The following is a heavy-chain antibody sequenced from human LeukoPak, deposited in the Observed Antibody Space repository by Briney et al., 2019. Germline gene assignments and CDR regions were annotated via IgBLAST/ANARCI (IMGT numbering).Heavy chain of an antibody. V-gene: IGHV3-48*01. CDR1: GFTFSSYS. D-gene: IGHD3-16*01. J-gene: IGHJ6*03. CDR2: ISGSSGTI. Sequence: PGGSLRLSCAASGFTFSSYSMNWVRQAPGKGLEWVSYISGSSGTIYYADSVKGRFTISRDNAKNSLYLQMNSLSAEDTAAYYCARRSEFGVLYYMDVWGKGTTVTVSS. CDR3: ARRSEFGVLYYMDV.